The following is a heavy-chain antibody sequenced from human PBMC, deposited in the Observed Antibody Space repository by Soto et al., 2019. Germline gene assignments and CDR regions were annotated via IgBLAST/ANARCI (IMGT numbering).Heavy chain of an antibody. Sequence: QVQLVESGGGVVQPGRSLRLSCAVSRFTFSSYAMHWVRQAPGKGLEWVSVISYDGSNEYDLDSVKGRFTISRDNSKNTLSLQMNSLRAEDTAVYYCAKDLIRAQLLPQQSYYYGMDVWGQGPTVTVSS. CDR3: AKDLIRAQLLPQQSYYYGMDV. V-gene: IGHV3-30*18. D-gene: IGHD1-1*01. J-gene: IGHJ6*02. CDR2: ISYDGSNE. CDR1: RFTFSSYA.